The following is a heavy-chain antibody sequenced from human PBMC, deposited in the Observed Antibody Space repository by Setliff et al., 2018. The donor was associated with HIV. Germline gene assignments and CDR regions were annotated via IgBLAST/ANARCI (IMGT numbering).Heavy chain of an antibody. V-gene: IGHV4-34*01. J-gene: IGHJ4*02. Sequence: PSETLSLTCAVYGGSFSAYYWSWIRQPPWKGLEWIGEINHSGSTNYNPSLKSRVTISVDTSKNQFSLKLSSVTAADPAVFYCARLTRTYYDVSRAYYHPVWRRGTLVTGSS. CDR3: ARLTRTYYDVSRAYYHPV. CDR2: INHSGST. CDR1: GGSFSAYY. D-gene: IGHD3-22*01.